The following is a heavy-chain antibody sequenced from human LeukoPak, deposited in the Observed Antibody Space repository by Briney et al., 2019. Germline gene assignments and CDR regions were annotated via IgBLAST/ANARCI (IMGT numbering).Heavy chain of an antibody. V-gene: IGHV3-74*03. D-gene: IGHD5-12*01. CDR1: GFTFSSYW. Sequence: LSGGSLRLSCAGSGFTFSSYWMHWVRQAPGKGLVWVSTIYTDGSVAQYADSVKGRFTISRDNAKNTVYLQMNSLRDEDTAVYYCARARYDYRLPVDPWGQGTLVTVSS. CDR3: ARARYDYRLPVDP. CDR2: IYTDGSVA. J-gene: IGHJ5*02.